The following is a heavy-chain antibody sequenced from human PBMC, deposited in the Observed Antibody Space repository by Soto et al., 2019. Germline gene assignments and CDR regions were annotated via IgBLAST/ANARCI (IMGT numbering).Heavy chain of an antibody. CDR3: ARGLAAAGAQYNGFDP. Sequence: QVQLVQSGAEVKKPGSSVKVSCKASGGTFSSYTISWVRQAPGQGLEWMGRIIPILGIANYAQKFQGRVTITADKSTSTAYMELSSLRSEGTAVYYCARGLAAAGAQYNGFDPWGQGTLVTVSS. D-gene: IGHD6-13*01. CDR2: IIPILGIA. V-gene: IGHV1-69*02. J-gene: IGHJ5*02. CDR1: GGTFSSYT.